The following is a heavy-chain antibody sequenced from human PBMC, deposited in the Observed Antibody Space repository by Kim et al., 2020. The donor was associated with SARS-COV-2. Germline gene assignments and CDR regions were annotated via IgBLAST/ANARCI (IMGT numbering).Heavy chain of an antibody. Sequence: GGSLRLSCAAYGFTVSSNYMSWVRQAPGKGLEWVSVIYSGGSTYYADSVKGRFTISRDNSKNTLYLQMNSLRAEDTAVYYCARTVLNLFDPWGQGTLVTVSS. J-gene: IGHJ5*02. V-gene: IGHV3-66*02. D-gene: IGHD2-8*01. CDR1: GFTVSSNY. CDR3: ARTVLNLFDP. CDR2: IYSGGST.